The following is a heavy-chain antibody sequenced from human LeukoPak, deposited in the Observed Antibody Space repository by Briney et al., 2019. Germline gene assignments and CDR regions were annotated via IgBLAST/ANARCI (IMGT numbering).Heavy chain of an antibody. V-gene: IGHV3-66*01. CDR1: GFTVSVNY. D-gene: IGHD6-19*01. CDR2: LYSSGGT. Sequence: GGSLRLSCAASGFTVSVNYMSWVRQAPGKGLEWVSVLYSSGGTNYADSVKGRFTISRDNAKNTLSLQMNSLRAEDTALYYCTQQWLIRGAFDIWGQGTMVTVSS. CDR3: TQQWLIRGAFDI. J-gene: IGHJ3*02.